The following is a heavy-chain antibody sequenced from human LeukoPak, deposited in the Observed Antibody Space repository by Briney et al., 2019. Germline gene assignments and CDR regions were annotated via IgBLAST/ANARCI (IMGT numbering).Heavy chain of an antibody. J-gene: IGHJ4*02. CDR1: GGTFSNYT. V-gene: IGHV1-69*06. D-gene: IGHD3-3*01. CDR2: IIPIFGTT. CDR3: ARDEFSWDGITIFGVVPHAWSAY. Sequence: SVKVSCKASGGTFSNYTISWVRQAPGQGLEWMGGIIPIFGTTNYAQKFQGRVTITADKSTSTAYMELSSLRSDDTAVYYCARDEFSWDGITIFGVVPHAWSAYWGQGTLVTVSS.